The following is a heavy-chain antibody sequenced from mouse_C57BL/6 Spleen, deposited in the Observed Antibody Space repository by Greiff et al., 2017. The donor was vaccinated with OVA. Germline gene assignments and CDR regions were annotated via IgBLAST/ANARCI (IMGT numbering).Heavy chain of an antibody. CDR3: ASLITTVVEGYYYAMDY. J-gene: IGHJ4*01. D-gene: IGHD1-1*01. Sequence: QVQLQQSGPGLVQPSPSLSITCTVSGFSLTSYGVHWVRQSPGKGLEWLGVIWSGGSTDYNAAFISRLSISKDNSKSQVFFKMNSLQADDTAIYYCASLITTVVEGYYYAMDYWGQGTSVTVSS. CDR1: GFSLTSYG. V-gene: IGHV2-2*01. CDR2: IWSGGST.